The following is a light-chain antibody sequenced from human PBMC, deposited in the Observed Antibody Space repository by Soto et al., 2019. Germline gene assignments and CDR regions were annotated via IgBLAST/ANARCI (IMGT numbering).Light chain of an antibody. CDR2: AAS. CDR3: QKYSSDPLT. V-gene: IGKV1-27*01. Sequence: DIQMTQSPSSLSASLGDRVTITCRASQGIGVYLAWFQQKPGNAPKLLIYAASTLQSGVPSRFSGSGSGTDFTLTVSSLQHEDVATYSCQKYSSDPLTFGGGTRVDIK. CDR1: QGIGVY. J-gene: IGKJ4*01.